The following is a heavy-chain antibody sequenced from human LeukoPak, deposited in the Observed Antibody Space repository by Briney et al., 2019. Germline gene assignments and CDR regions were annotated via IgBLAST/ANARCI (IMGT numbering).Heavy chain of an antibody. Sequence: GASVKVSCKASGYTFTSYDINWVRQAPGQGLEWMGWINPNSGGTNYAQKFQGRVTLTRDTSISTAYMELSRLRSDDTAVYYCAKRSGWYDFDYWGQGTLVTVSS. CDR2: INPNSGGT. V-gene: IGHV1-2*02. CDR1: GYTFTSYD. D-gene: IGHD6-19*01. CDR3: AKRSGWYDFDY. J-gene: IGHJ4*02.